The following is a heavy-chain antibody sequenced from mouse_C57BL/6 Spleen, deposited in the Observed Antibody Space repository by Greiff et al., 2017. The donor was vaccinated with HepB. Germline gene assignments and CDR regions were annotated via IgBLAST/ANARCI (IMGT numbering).Heavy chain of an antibody. Sequence: VKLQESGAELAKPGASVKLSCKASGYTFTSYWMHWVKQRPGQGLEWIGYINPSSGYTKYNQKFKDKATLTADKSSSTAYMQLSSLTYADSAVYYCAGHIYYDYGVFYAMDYWGQGTSVTVSS. V-gene: IGHV1-7*01. CDR1: GYTFTSYW. D-gene: IGHD2-4*01. CDR2: INPSSGYT. J-gene: IGHJ4*01. CDR3: AGHIYYDYGVFYAMDY.